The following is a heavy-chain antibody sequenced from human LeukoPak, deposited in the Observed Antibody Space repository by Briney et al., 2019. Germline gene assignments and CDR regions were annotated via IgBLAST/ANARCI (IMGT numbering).Heavy chain of an antibody. J-gene: IGHJ6*03. Sequence: GGSLRLSCTTSGFTFSSYGMRWVRQAPGKGLEWVAFMRYDGNNKYYADSVKGRFTISRDNSKNTLYLQMNSLRSEDTAMYYCARDGSGTYSYYMDVWGRGTTVTVSS. CDR2: MRYDGNNK. D-gene: IGHD3-10*01. CDR3: ARDGSGTYSYYMDV. V-gene: IGHV3-30*02. CDR1: GFTFSSYG.